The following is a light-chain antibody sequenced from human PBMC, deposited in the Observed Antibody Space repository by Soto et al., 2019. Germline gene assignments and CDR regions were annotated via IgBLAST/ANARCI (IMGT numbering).Light chain of an antibody. V-gene: IGKV3-11*01. CDR3: QQYGSSPLT. CDR1: RSVSSY. J-gene: IGKJ4*01. CDR2: DAS. Sequence: EIVLTQSPATLSLSPGERATLSCRASRSVSSYLAWYQQKPGQAPRLLIYDASNRATGIPARFSGSGSGTDFTLTVSSLEPEDSAVYYCQQYGSSPLTFGGGTKVEIK.